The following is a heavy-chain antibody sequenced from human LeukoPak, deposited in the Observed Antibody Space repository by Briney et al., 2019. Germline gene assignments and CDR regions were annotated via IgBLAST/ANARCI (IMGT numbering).Heavy chain of an antibody. Sequence: ASVKVSCKASGYTFSNYGISWMRQAPGQGLEWMGWINPRSGGTNFAQKFQGRVTMTRDTSISAAYMELSRLRSDDTAVYYCARHVSSSGEDSWGQGTLVTVSS. D-gene: IGHD2-21*01. CDR2: INPRSGGT. CDR3: ARHVSSSGEDS. CDR1: GYTFSNYG. J-gene: IGHJ4*02. V-gene: IGHV1-2*02.